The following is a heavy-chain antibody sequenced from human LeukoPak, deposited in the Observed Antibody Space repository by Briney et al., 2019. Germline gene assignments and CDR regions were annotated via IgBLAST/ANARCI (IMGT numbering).Heavy chain of an antibody. J-gene: IGHJ4*02. Sequence: PSETLSLTCAVYGGSFSGYYWSWIRQPPGRGLEWIGEINHSRSTNYNPAPKSRVTISVDTSKYQFSLKLSSVTAADTAVYYCARWVKTYYYGSGSYMVGLLNSRHTYYFDYWGQGTLVTVSS. CDR3: ARWVKTYYYGSGSYMVGLLNSRHTYYFDY. CDR2: INHSRST. V-gene: IGHV4-34*01. D-gene: IGHD3-10*01. CDR1: GGSFSGYY.